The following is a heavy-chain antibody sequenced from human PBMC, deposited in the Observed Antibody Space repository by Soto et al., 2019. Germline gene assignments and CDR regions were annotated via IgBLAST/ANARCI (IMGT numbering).Heavy chain of an antibody. J-gene: IGHJ6*02. CDR2: TYYRSKWIH. Sequence: SQTLSLTCHISGDSVSSSRAAWNWIRQSPSRGLEWLGRTYYRSKWIHEYTVSMESRITINPDTSKNQFSLQIYSVTPEDTAVYYCAGVVWFRGMDVWGHGTPVTVSS. D-gene: IGHD3-16*01. V-gene: IGHV6-1*01. CDR3: AGVVWFRGMDV. CDR1: GDSVSSSRAA.